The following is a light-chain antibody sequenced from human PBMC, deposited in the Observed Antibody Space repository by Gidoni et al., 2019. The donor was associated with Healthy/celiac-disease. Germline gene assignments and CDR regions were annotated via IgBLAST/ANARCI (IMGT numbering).Light chain of an antibody. V-gene: IGKV1-5*03. CDR1: QSISSW. Sequence: DIQMTQSPSTLSASVGDRVTITCRASQSISSWLAGYQQKPGKAPKLLIYQASSVESGVPSRFSGIGSGTEFTLTISSLQPDDFATYYGQQYNSYTYTFGQXTKLEIK. CDR3: QQYNSYTYT. CDR2: QAS. J-gene: IGKJ2*01.